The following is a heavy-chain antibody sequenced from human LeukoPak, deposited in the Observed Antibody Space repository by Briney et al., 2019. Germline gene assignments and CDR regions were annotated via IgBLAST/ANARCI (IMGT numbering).Heavy chain of an antibody. CDR1: GFTFSDYY. V-gene: IGHV4-39*01. J-gene: IGHJ4*02. D-gene: IGHD6-6*01. CDR3: ARQAARLFDY. CDR2: IYYSGST. Sequence: PGGSLRLSCAASGFTFSDYYMSWIRQPPGKGLEWIGSIYYSGSTYYNPSLKSRVTISVDTSKNQFSLKLSSVTAADTAVYYCARQAARLFDYWGQGTLVTVSS.